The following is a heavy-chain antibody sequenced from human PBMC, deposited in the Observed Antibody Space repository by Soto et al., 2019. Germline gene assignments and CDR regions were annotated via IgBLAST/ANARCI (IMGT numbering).Heavy chain of an antibody. V-gene: IGHV1-69*13. CDR1: GGTFSSYA. Sequence: GASVKVSCKASGGTFSSYAISWVRQAPGQGLEWMGGIIPIFGTANYAQKFQGRVTITADESTSTAYMELSSLRSEDTAVYYCATKGDYDFWSGYYAPNYYYGMDVWGQGTTVTVSS. D-gene: IGHD3-3*01. CDR2: IIPIFGTA. CDR3: ATKGDYDFWSGYYAPNYYYGMDV. J-gene: IGHJ6*02.